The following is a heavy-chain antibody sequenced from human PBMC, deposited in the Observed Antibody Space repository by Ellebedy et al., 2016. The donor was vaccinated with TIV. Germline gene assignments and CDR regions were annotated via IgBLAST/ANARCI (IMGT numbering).Heavy chain of an antibody. D-gene: IGHD6-19*01. V-gene: IGHV3-30*04. J-gene: IGHJ4*02. CDR2: VSYDGRNT. Sequence: PGGSLRLSCAASGFTFRNYAMHWVRQAPGRGLEWVAIVSYDGRNTYYTDSVKGRFSISRDNSQNTLYLEMISLRPEDTAVYYCARGRTVAGASPEGFGYWGQGTLVTVSS. CDR1: GFTFRNYA. CDR3: ARGRTVAGASPEGFGY.